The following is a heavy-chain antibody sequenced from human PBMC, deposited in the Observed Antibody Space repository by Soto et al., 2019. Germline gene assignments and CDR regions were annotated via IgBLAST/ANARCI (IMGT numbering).Heavy chain of an antibody. J-gene: IGHJ4*02. CDR1: GFTFSSYA. CDR3: ARVLGATGTFDY. Sequence: QVQLVESGGGVVQPGRSLRLSCAASGFTFSSYAMHWVRQAPGKGLECVAVISYDGSNKYYADSVKGRFTISRDNSKNTLYLQMNSLRAEDTAVYYCARVLGATGTFDYWGQGTLVTVSS. D-gene: IGHD1-26*01. CDR2: ISYDGSNK. V-gene: IGHV3-30-3*01.